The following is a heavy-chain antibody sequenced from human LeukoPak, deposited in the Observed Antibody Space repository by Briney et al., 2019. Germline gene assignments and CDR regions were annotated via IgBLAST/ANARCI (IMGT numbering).Heavy chain of an antibody. CDR1: GYTFTSYG. Sequence: ASVKVSCKASGYTFTSYGISWVRQAPGQGLEWMGWISAYNGNTNYAQKLQGRVTMTTDTSTSTAYMELRSLRSDDTAVYYCARGGGYCSSTSCYELVGYYYYGMDVWGKGTTVTVSS. V-gene: IGHV1-18*04. D-gene: IGHD2-2*01. CDR2: ISAYNGNT. J-gene: IGHJ6*04. CDR3: ARGGGYCSSTSCYELVGYYYYGMDV.